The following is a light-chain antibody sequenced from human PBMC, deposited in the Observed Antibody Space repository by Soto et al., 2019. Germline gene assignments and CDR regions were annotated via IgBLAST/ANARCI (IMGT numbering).Light chain of an antibody. Sequence: DIQMTQSPSTLSASVGDRVTITCRASQSISTRLAWYQQKPGKAPKLLIYKASSLQTGDPSRFSGSGSGTEFTLTIAGLHPDDFATYYCQQYDSYSWAFGQGTKVVIK. CDR1: QSISTR. V-gene: IGKV1-5*03. CDR2: KAS. CDR3: QQYDSYSWA. J-gene: IGKJ1*01.